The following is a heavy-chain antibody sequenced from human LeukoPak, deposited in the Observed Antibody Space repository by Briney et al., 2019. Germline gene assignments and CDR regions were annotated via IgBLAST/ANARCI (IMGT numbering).Heavy chain of an antibody. CDR3: AKDRLTYYYYGMDV. J-gene: IGHJ6*02. V-gene: IGHV3-21*01. CDR2: ITTRSSYM. D-gene: IGHD2-15*01. CDR1: GFTFSSYN. Sequence: GGSLRLSCAASGFTFSSYNMNWVRQAPGKGLEWVACITTRSSYMYYADSVKGRFTISRDNAKNSLYLQMNSLRAEDTAVYYCAKDRLTYYYYGMDVWGQGTAVTVSS.